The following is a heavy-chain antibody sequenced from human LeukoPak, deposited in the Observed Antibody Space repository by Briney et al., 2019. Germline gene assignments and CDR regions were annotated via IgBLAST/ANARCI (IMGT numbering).Heavy chain of an antibody. D-gene: IGHD3-10*01. J-gene: IGHJ4*02. CDR3: TTDLGTYYHGSQRLIPIDY. CDR1: GFNFNNYW. V-gene: IGHV3-15*01. CDR2: IKGKTDGETT. Sequence: GVLRLSCAASGFNFNNYWMSWLRQAPGKGLEWIGRIKGKTDGETTNYAEPVRGRFTISRDDSKSAVYLQMNSLKIEDTAVYYCTTDLGTYYHGSQRLIPIDYWGQGTLVTVSS.